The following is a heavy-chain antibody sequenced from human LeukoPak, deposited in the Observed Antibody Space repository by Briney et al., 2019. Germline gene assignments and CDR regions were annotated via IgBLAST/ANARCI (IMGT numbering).Heavy chain of an antibody. CDR2: ISWNSGSI. J-gene: IGHJ4*02. V-gene: IGHV3-9*01. Sequence: PGGSLRLSCAASGFTFDDYAMHWVRQAPGKGLEWVSGISWNSGSIGYADSVKGRFTISRDNAKNSLYLQMNSLRAEDTAVYYCARDPYSSSSLFDYWGQGTLVTVSS. CDR1: GFTFDDYA. D-gene: IGHD6-6*01. CDR3: ARDPYSSSSLFDY.